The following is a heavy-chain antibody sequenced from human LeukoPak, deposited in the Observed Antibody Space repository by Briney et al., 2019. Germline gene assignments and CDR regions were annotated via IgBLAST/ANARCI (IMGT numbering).Heavy chain of an antibody. J-gene: IGHJ4*02. CDR1: GYTFTSYG. V-gene: IGHV1-18*01. CDR2: ISAYNGNT. D-gene: IGHD2-2*01. Sequence: GASVKVSCKASGYTFTSYGISWVRQAPGQGLEWMGWISAYNGNTNYAQKLQGRVTMTTDTSTSTAYMELGSLRSDDTAVYYCARDVVGYCSSTSCYPGYWGQGTLVTVSS. CDR3: ARDVVGYCSSTSCYPGY.